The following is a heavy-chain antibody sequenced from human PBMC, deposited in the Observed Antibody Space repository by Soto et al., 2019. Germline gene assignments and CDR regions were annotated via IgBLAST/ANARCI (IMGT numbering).Heavy chain of an antibody. CDR3: AREKGTVRGDSSSWYGDDYYYGMDV. V-gene: IGHV3-66*01. D-gene: IGHD6-13*01. J-gene: IGHJ6*02. Sequence: GGSLRLSCAASGFTVSSNYMSWVRQAPGKGLEWVSVIYSGGSTYYADSVKGRFTISRDNSRNTLYLQMNSLRAEDTAVYYCAREKGTVRGDSSSWYGDDYYYGMDVWGQGTTVTVSS. CDR2: IYSGGST. CDR1: GFTVSSNY.